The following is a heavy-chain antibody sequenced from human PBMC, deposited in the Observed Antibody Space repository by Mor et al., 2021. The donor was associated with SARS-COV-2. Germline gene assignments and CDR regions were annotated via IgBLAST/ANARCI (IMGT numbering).Heavy chain of an antibody. CDR2: IWYDGSNK. D-gene: IGHD3-3*01. J-gene: IGHJ6*02. V-gene: IGHV3-33*01. Sequence: PGKLLEWVAVIWYDGSNKYYADSVKGRFTISRDNSKNTLYLQMNSLRAEDTAVYYCARLLFGVVIRYGMDVWG. CDR3: ARLLFGVVIRYGMDV.